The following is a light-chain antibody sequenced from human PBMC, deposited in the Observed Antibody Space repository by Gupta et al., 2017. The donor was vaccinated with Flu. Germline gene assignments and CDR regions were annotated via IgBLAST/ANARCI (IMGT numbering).Light chain of an antibody. J-gene: IGKJ1*01. Sequence: EIVMTQSPATLSVSPGERATLSCRASQSISSNLAWYQQKPGQAPRLLIYGASTRAAGIPARFSGSGSGTEFTLAISSLQSEDSAVYYCQQYSKGPGAAFGQGTKVEIK. V-gene: IGKV3-15*01. CDR2: GAS. CDR3: QQYSKGPGAA. CDR1: QSISSN.